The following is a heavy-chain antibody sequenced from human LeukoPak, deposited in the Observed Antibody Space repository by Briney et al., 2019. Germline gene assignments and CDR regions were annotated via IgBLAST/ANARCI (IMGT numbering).Heavy chain of an antibody. CDR3: ARELRYDNSDSGAF. Sequence: KPSETLSLTCGVYGGSFSGYYWSWIRQPAGKGLEWIGRIYSSENTNYNPSLKSRVTISIDTSTNQFSLKLTSVTAADTALYYCARELRYDNSDSGAFWGQGTVVTVSS. J-gene: IGHJ3*01. V-gene: IGHV4-4*07. CDR2: IYSSENT. CDR1: GGSFSGYY. D-gene: IGHD3-22*01.